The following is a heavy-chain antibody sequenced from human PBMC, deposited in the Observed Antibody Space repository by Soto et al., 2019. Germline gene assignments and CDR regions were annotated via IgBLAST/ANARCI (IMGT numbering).Heavy chain of an antibody. CDR2: TYYRSKWYN. V-gene: IGHV6-1*01. J-gene: IGHJ6*02. CDR3: ARVEYSSSWGPDYYYGMDV. D-gene: IGHD6-13*01. CDR1: GDSVSSNSAA. Sequence: PSQTLSLTCAISGDSVSSNSAAWNWIRQSPSRGLEWLGRTYYRSKWYNDYAVSVKSRITINPDTSKNQFSLQLSSVTPEDTAVYYCARVEYSSSWGPDYYYGMDVWGQGTTVTVSS.